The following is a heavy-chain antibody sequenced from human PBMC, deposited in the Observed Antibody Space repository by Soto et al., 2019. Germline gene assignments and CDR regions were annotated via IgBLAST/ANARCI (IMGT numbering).Heavy chain of an antibody. CDR2: ISSSGSTI. V-gene: IGHV3-11*01. CDR3: ARDNRGVSNYYYYYYMDV. Sequence: QVQLVESGGGLVKPGGSLRLSCAASGFTFSDYYMSWIRQAPGKGLEWASYISSSGSTIYYADSVKARFTTSRDNANNPMYLQTNSLRAEDTPVYYCARDNRGVSNYYYYYYMDVLGKGTTLTVSS. J-gene: IGHJ6*03. CDR1: GFTFSDYY. D-gene: IGHD2-8*01.